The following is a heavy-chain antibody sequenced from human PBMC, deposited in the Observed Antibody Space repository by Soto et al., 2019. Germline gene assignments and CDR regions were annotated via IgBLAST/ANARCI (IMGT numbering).Heavy chain of an antibody. J-gene: IGHJ6*01. Sequence: PSETLSLTCTVSGGSISSYYWSWIREPPGKGLEWIGYIYYSGSTNYNPSLKSRVTISVDTSKNQFSLKLSSVTAADTAVYYCARGCSGGSCYWGYYYYGMDVWGQGTTVTVSS. CDR3: ARGCSGGSCYWGYYYYGMDV. D-gene: IGHD2-15*01. CDR1: GGSISSYY. CDR2: IYYSGST. V-gene: IGHV4-59*01.